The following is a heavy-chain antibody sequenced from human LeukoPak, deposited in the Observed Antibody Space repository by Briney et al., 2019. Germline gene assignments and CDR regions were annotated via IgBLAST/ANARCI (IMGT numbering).Heavy chain of an antibody. D-gene: IGHD2-15*01. CDR2: INHSGST. Sequence: PSETLSLTCAVYGGSFSGYYWSWIRQPPGKGLEWIGGINHSGSTNYNPSLKSRVTISVDTSKNQFSLKLSSVTAADTAVYYCARDGDIVVVPLGGMDVWGQGTTVTVSS. V-gene: IGHV4-34*01. CDR1: GGSFSGYY. CDR3: ARDGDIVVVPLGGMDV. J-gene: IGHJ6*02.